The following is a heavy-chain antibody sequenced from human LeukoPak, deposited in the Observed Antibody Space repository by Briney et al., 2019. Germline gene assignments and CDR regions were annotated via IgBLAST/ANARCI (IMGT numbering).Heavy chain of an antibody. CDR2: ISSSSSYI. V-gene: IGHV3-21*01. D-gene: IGHD3-10*01. CDR1: GFTFSSYS. Sequence: GGSLRLSCAASGFTFSSYSMNWVRQAPGKGLEWVSSISSSSSYIYYADSVKGRFTISRDNAKNSLYLQMNSLRAEDTAVYYCAKHGSGSYLSYFDYWGQGTLVTVSS. J-gene: IGHJ4*02. CDR3: AKHGSGSYLSYFDY.